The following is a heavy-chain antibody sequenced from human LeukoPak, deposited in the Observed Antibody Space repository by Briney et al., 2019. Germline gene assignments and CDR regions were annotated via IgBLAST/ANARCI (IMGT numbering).Heavy chain of an antibody. CDR3: ARDPVGDFDAFDI. CDR2: IIPIFGTA. D-gene: IGHD2-21*02. Sequence: SVKVSCKASGGTFSSYAISWVRQAPGQGLEWMGGIIPIFGTANYAQKFQGRVTITADESTSTAYLELSSLRSEDTAVYYCARDPVGDFDAFDIWGQGTMVTVSS. V-gene: IGHV1-69*13. CDR1: GGTFSSYA. J-gene: IGHJ3*02.